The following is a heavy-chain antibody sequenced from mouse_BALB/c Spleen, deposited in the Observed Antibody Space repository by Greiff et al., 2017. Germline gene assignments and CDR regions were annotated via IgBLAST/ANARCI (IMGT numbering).Heavy chain of an antibody. CDR2: INPYNGAT. D-gene: IGHD4-1*01. CDR3: ARPLNWYLDY. V-gene: IGHV1-31*01. Sequence: VQLQQSGPELVKPGASVKISCKASGYSFTGYYMHWVKQSHVKSLEWIGRINPYNGATSYNQNFKDKASLTVDKSSSTAYMELHSLTSEDSAVYYCARPLNWYLDYWGQGTTLTVAS. CDR1: GYSFTGYY. J-gene: IGHJ2*01.